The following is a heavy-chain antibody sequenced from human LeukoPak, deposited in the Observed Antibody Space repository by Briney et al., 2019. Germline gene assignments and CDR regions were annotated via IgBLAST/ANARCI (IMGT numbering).Heavy chain of an antibody. CDR1: GGSISSSSYY. V-gene: IGHV4-39*01. CDR3: ARHRITMVRGVTIDY. J-gene: IGHJ4*02. CDR2: IYYSGST. D-gene: IGHD3-10*01. Sequence: SETLSLTCTVSGGSISSSSYYWGWIRQPPGKGLEWIGSIYYSGSTYYNPSLKSRATISVDTSKNQFSLKLSSVTAADTAVYYCARHRITMVRGVTIDYWGQGTLVTVSS.